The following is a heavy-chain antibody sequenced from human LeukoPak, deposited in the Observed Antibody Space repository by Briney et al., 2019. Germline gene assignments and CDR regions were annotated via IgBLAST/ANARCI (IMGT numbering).Heavy chain of an antibody. Sequence: TGGSLRLSCAASGLTFSSYAMSWVRQAPGKGLEWVSGISGSGDNTYYADSVKGRFTISRDNSKNTLYLQMNSLRAEDTAVYYCARGYGGDGYNLFGYWGQGTLVTVSS. V-gene: IGHV3-23*01. CDR2: ISGSGDNT. D-gene: IGHD5-24*01. J-gene: IGHJ4*02. CDR1: GLTFSSYA. CDR3: ARGYGGDGYNLFGY.